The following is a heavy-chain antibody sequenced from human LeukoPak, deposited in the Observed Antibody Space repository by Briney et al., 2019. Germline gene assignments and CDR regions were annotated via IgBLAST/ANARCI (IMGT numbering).Heavy chain of an antibody. CDR2: IYYSGST. CDR3: ARAKRWLQHLQH. Sequence: SETLSLTCTVSGYSISSGYYWSWIRQPPGKGLEWIGYIYYSGSTNYNPSLKSRVTISVDTSKNQFSLKLSSVTAADTAVYYCARAKRWLQHLQHWGQGTLVTVSS. D-gene: IGHD5-24*01. V-gene: IGHV4-61*01. CDR1: GYSISSGYY. J-gene: IGHJ1*01.